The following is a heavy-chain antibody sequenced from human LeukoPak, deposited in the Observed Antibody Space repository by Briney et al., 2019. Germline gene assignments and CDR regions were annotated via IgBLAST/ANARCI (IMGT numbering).Heavy chain of an antibody. V-gene: IGHV3-48*01. D-gene: IGHD1-1*01. CDR2: ISASGSNI. J-gene: IGHJ4*02. CDR1: GFPFSSDS. CDR3: VRVIGTYFDF. Sequence: GGSLRLSCAVSGFPFSSDSMNWVRQAPGKGLEWVSYISASGSNIYYLDAVKGRFTVSRGNAMNSLFLQMDRPRAEDTAIYYCVRVIGTYFDFWGQGAPVTVSS.